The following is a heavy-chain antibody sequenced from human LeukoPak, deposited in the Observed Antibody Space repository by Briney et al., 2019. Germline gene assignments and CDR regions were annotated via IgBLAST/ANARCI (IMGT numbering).Heavy chain of an antibody. J-gene: IGHJ5*02. CDR2: MKTNSGNT. CDR1: GYTFTSYD. CDR3: ARGVKVDP. V-gene: IGHV1-8*01. Sequence: GASVKVSCKASGYTFTSYDINWVRQATGHGLEWMGWMKTNSGNTGYAQKFKGRVTMTRNTSISTAYMELSSLRSDDTAVYYCARGVKVDPWGQGTLVTVSS.